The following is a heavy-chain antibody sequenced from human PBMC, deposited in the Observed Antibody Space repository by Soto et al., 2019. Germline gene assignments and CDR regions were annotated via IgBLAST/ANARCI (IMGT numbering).Heavy chain of an antibody. V-gene: IGHV3-33*01. D-gene: IGHD1-1*01. J-gene: IGHJ3*02. Sequence: PGGSLRLSCAASGFTFSSYGMHWVRQAPGKGLEWVAVIWYDGSNKYYADSVKGRFTISRDNSKNTLYLQMNSLRAEHTAVYYCARWKGQSQRAFDIWGQGKMVTVSS. CDR1: GFTFSSYG. CDR3: ARWKGQSQRAFDI. CDR2: IWYDGSNK.